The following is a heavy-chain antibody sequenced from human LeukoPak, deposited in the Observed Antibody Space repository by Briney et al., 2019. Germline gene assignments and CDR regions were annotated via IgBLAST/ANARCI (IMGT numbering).Heavy chain of an antibody. J-gene: IGHJ4*02. Sequence: SETLSLTCAVYGGSFSGYYWSWIRQPPGKGLEWIGEINHSGSTNYNPSLKSRVTISVDTSKNRFSLKLSSVTAADTAVYYCARGSTLAGVDYWGQGTLVTVSS. CDR1: GGSFSGYY. CDR2: INHSGST. V-gene: IGHV4-34*01. CDR3: ARGSTLAGVDY. D-gene: IGHD7-27*01.